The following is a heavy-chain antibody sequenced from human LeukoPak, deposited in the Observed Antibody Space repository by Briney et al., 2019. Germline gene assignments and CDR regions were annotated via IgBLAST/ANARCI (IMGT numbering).Heavy chain of an antibody. Sequence: ASVKVSCKASGYTFTGYYMHWVRQAPGQGPEWLGWINPNSGGTNYAQKFQGWVTMTRDTSISTAYMELSRLRSDDTAVYYCARDLGIAADPGAFDIWGQGTMVTVSS. CDR3: ARDLGIAADPGAFDI. CDR2: INPNSGGT. V-gene: IGHV1-2*04. D-gene: IGHD6-13*01. CDR1: GYTFTGYY. J-gene: IGHJ3*02.